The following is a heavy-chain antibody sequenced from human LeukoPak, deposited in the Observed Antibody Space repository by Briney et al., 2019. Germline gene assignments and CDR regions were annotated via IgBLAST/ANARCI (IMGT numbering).Heavy chain of an antibody. CDR3: ASFRRRRSGSGATSREPYFDY. J-gene: IGHJ4*02. V-gene: IGHV4-38-2*01. Sequence: SETLSLTCAVSGYSISSGYYWGWIRPPPGEGLEWIGRSYNSGSTYYNPSLKGRVTISGDKGKKKVYLKVSTVTAGDTAVYYCASFRRRRSGSGATSREPYFDYWGQGTLVTVSS. CDR1: GYSISSGYY. CDR2: SYNSGST. D-gene: IGHD2-2*01.